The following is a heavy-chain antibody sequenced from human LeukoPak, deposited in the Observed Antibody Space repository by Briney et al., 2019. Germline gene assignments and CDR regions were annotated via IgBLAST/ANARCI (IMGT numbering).Heavy chain of an antibody. D-gene: IGHD5-24*01. Sequence: SETLSLTCAVYGGSLSGYYWTWIRRPPGKGLEWIGEIKERERTNYNPSLKSRVTISIDTSKNQFSLKLTSVTAADTAVYYCAREGLRNVHNPLGYWGQGTLVTVPS. CDR2: IKERERT. V-gene: IGHV4-34*01. J-gene: IGHJ4*02. CDR3: AREGLRNVHNPLGY. CDR1: GGSLSGYY.